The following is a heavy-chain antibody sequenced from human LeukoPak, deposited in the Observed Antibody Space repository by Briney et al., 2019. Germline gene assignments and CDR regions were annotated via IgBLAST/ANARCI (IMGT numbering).Heavy chain of an antibody. J-gene: IGHJ4*02. V-gene: IGHV4-4*07. CDR2: ISPTGST. Sequence: PSETLSLTCTVSRGSISPHYWSWIRQPAGKGLDWIGRISPTGSTNYNPSLNSRVTMSVDSSKNQVSLTLNSVTAADTAVCYCAREVEMATQFDYWGQGTLVTVSS. CDR3: AREVEMATQFDY. D-gene: IGHD5-24*01. CDR1: RGSISPHY.